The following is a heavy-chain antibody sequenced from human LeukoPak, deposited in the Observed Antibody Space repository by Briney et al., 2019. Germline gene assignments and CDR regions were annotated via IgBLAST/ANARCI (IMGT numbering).Heavy chain of an antibody. CDR1: GYTFTGHY. CDR3: ARIGLKTTGYYRLDY. J-gene: IGHJ4*02. D-gene: IGHD3-9*01. CDR2: LNPNTGDT. Sequence: ASVKVSCKASGYTFTGHYLHWVRQAPGQGLEWMGWLNPNTGDTLYIQKFQGRVTMTEDTSISTAYMELSRLMSDDTAVYYCARIGLKTTGYYRLDYWGQGTLVTVSS. V-gene: IGHV1-2*02.